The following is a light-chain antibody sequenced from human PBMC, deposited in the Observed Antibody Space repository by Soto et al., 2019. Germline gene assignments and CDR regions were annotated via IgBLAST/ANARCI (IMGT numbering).Light chain of an antibody. J-gene: IGKJ2*01. CDR2: AAY. Sequence: DIQMTQSPSSLSAYVGDRVTITCRASQTISNYLNWFQQTPGKAPKLLIYAAYNLQSGVPSRFSGSGSGTEFTLTISRLQPEDLATYYCQQTYSTPHTFGQGTQLEIK. V-gene: IGKV1-39*01. CDR1: QTISNY. CDR3: QQTYSTPHT.